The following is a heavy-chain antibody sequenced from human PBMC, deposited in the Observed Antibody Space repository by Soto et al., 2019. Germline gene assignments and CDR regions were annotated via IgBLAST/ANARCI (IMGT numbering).Heavy chain of an antibody. CDR3: ARGVGYNWNDNRYDAVDM. D-gene: IGHD1-1*01. CDR1: GFTFSSHV. J-gene: IGHJ3*02. V-gene: IGHV3-33*01. Sequence: QVQLVESGGGVVQPGTSLRLSCAASGFTFSSHVMHWVRQAPGKGLQWVAVIWNDGRNKQYADSVKGRFTISRDNSKNTLSLQMNSLRAEDTAVYYCARGVGYNWNDNRYDAVDMWGQGTMVTVSS. CDR2: IWNDGRNK.